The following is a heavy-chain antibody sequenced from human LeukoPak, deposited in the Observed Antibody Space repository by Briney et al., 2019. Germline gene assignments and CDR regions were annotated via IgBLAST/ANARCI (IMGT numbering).Heavy chain of an antibody. J-gene: IGHJ4*02. CDR1: GFTFSSYW. Sequence: PGGSLRLSCAASGFTFSSYWMSWVRQAPGKGLEWVANIKQDGSEKYYVDSVKGRFTISRDNAKNSLYLQINSLRAEDTAVYYCASNTIFGDYFDYWGQGTLVTVSS. CDR3: ASNTIFGDYFDY. CDR2: IKQDGSEK. V-gene: IGHV3-7*01. D-gene: IGHD3-3*01.